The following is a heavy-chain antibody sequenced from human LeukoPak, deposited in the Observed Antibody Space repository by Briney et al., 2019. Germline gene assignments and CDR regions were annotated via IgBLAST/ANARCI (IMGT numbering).Heavy chain of an antibody. CDR2: IYYSGRT. V-gene: IGHV4-59*01. D-gene: IGHD2-15*01. J-gene: IGHJ4*02. Sequence: PSETLSLTCTVSGGSISSYYWSWIRQPPGKGLEWIGYIYYSGRTNYSPSLKSRVTISVDTSKSQFSLKLNSVTAADTAVYNCARCSGSCSGGFDYWGQGTLVTVSS. CDR3: ARCSGSCSGGFDY. CDR1: GGSISSYY.